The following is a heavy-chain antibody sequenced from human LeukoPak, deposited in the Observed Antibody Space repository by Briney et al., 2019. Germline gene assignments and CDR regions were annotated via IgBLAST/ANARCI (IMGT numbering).Heavy chain of an antibody. CDR2: INHSGST. Sequence: PSETLSLTCAVYGGSFSGYFWSWIRQPPGKGLEWIGEINHSGSTNYNPSLKSRVTISVDTSKNQFSLKLSSVTAADTAVYYCARRITMVRGVGKYYYYYYMDVWGKGTTVTVSS. CDR1: GGSFSGYF. V-gene: IGHV4-34*01. J-gene: IGHJ6*03. D-gene: IGHD3-10*01. CDR3: ARRITMVRGVGKYYYYYYMDV.